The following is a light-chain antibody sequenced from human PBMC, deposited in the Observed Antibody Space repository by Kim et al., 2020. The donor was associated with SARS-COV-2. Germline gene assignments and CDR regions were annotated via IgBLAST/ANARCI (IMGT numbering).Light chain of an antibody. J-gene: IGLJ3*02. CDR2: EVT. Sequence: QSALTQPPSASGSPGQSVTISYTGTSSDVGGYNSVSWYQQHPGKAPKLVIYEVTKRPAGVPDRFSAPKSGNTASLTVSGLQSDDEADYYCNSYAGNNLWVFGGGTQLTVL. CDR1: SSDVGGYNS. V-gene: IGLV2-8*01. CDR3: NSYAGNNLWV.